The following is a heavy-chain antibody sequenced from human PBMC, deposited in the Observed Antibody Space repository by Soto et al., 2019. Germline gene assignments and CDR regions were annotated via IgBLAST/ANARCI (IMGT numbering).Heavy chain of an antibody. D-gene: IGHD3-10*01. CDR1: GDSVSSNSAA. CDR3: AGNYYGSGSYYSSFEY. V-gene: IGHV6-1*01. CDR2: TYYNSKWYI. J-gene: IGHJ4*02. Sequence: QVQLQQSGPGLVKPSQTLSLTCAISGDSVSSNSAAWNWIRQSPSRALEWLGRTYYNSKWYIDYAVSVKSRMTINADTSKNHFSLNLNSVTPEDTALYYCAGNYYGSGSYYSSFEYWGQGTLVTVSS.